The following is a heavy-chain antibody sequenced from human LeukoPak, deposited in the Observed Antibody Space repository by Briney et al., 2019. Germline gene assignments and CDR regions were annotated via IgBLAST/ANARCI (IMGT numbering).Heavy chain of an antibody. CDR3: ANIVATICGPPSPDY. D-gene: IGHD5-12*01. V-gene: IGHV3-23*01. J-gene: IGHJ4*02. CDR1: GFTFSSYG. Sequence: GGSLRLSCAASGFTFSSYGMSWVRQAPGKGLEWVSAINGSGGSSYYAASVKGRFTISSDKSKNTMYLQMNSLRAEDTAVYYCANIVATICGPPSPDYWGQGTLVTVSS. CDR2: INGSGGSS.